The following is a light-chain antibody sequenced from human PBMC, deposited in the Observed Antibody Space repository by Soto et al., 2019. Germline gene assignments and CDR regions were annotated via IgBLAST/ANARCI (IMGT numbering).Light chain of an antibody. J-gene: IGLJ3*02. CDR2: DFT. CDR1: RNYIGDYYY. CDR3: GSYTSEDTPEMV. Sequence: QSVLTQPASVSGSPGQSITISCTGTRNYIGDYYYVSWFQQHPGRAPKLMIYDFTARPSGISNRFSGSMSGNTASLTISGLQPEDEADYYCGSYTSEDTPEMVFGGGTQLTVL. V-gene: IGLV2-14*03.